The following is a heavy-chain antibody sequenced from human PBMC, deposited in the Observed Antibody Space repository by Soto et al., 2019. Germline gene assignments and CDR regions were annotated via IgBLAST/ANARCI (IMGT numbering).Heavy chain of an antibody. D-gene: IGHD2-15*01. CDR2: IYYSGST. Sequence: QVQLQESGPGLVKPSETLSLTCTVSGGSISSYYWSWIRQPPGKGLEWIGYIYYSGSTNYNPSLKSRVTISVDTSKNQFSLKLSSVTAADTAVYYCASQYCVGGSCYGGEYYFDYWGQGTLVTVSS. CDR1: GGSISSYY. V-gene: IGHV4-59*01. CDR3: ASQYCVGGSCYGGEYYFDY. J-gene: IGHJ4*02.